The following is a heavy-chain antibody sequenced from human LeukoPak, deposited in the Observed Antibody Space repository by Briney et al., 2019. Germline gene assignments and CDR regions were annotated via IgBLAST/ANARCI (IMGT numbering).Heavy chain of an antibody. CDR3: ASFFQNGGAFDY. V-gene: IGHV1-46*01. CDR2: INPSGGST. CDR1: GYTFTSYY. J-gene: IGHJ4*02. D-gene: IGHD3-16*01. Sequence: GESLKISCKGSGYTFTSYYMHWVRQAPGQGLEWMGIINPSGGSTSYAQKFQGRVTMTRDTSTSTVYMELSSLRSEDTAVYYCASFFQNGGAFDYWGQGTLVTVSS.